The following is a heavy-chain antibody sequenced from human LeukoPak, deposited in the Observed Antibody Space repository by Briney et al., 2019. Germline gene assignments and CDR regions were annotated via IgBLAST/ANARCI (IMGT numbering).Heavy chain of an antibody. D-gene: IGHD3-10*01. J-gene: IGHJ4*02. CDR1: GFTFNSYW. CDR2: MNQDGSEK. Sequence: GESLRLSCAASGFTFNSYWMSWVRQAPGKGLEWVANMNQDGSEKYYVESVRGRFTISRDNAKNSLYLQMNSLRAEDTAVYYCARDGDATMVRVRDYWGQGTLVTVSS. CDR3: ARDGDATMVRVRDY. V-gene: IGHV3-7*03.